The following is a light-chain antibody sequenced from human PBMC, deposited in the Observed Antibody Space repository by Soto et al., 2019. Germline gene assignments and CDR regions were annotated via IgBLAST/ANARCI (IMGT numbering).Light chain of an antibody. Sequence: QSALTQPASVSGSPGQSITISCTGTSSDVGGYNFVSWYQQHPGKAPKLMIYEVSNRPSGVSNRFSGSKSGNTASLIISGLQAEDEADYYCISYRTSSTLVFGGGTKLTVL. CDR2: EVS. V-gene: IGLV2-14*01. CDR1: SSDVGGYNF. J-gene: IGLJ3*02. CDR3: ISYRTSSTLV.